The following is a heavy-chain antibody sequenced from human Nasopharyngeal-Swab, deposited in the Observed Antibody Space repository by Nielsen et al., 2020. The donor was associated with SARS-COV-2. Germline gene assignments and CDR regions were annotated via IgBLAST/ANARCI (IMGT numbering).Heavy chain of an antibody. V-gene: IGHV4-31*02. CDR3: ARDIGTPAYPRYYYYGMDV. J-gene: IGHJ6*02. D-gene: IGHD1-1*01. CDR2: IYYSGST. Sequence: RQAPGKGLERIGYIYYSGSTYYNPSLKSRVTISVDTSKNQFSLKLSSVTAADTAVYYCARDIGTPAYPRYYYYGMDVWGQGTTVTVSS.